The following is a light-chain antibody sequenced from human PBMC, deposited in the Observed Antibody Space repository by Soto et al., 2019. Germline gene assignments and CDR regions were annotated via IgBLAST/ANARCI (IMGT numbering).Light chain of an antibody. CDR1: GTDVGGYNY. CDR2: EVS. Sequence: QSVLTQPASVSGSPGQSVTISCTGTGTDVGGYNYVSWYQHHPGKAPKLRIYEVSNRPPGVSNRFSGSKSGNTASLSISGLQTEDEADYYCCSFTSRSTWLFGGGTQLTVL. CDR3: CSFTSRSTWL. J-gene: IGLJ3*02. V-gene: IGLV2-14*01.